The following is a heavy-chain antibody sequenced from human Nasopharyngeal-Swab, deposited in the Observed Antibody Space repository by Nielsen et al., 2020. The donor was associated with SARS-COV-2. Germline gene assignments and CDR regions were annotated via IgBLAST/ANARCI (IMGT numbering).Heavy chain of an antibody. Sequence: GESLKISCAASGFTFSSYGMHWVRQAPGKGLEWVAVIWYDGSNKYYADSVKGRFTISRDNSKNTLYRQMNSLRAEDTAVYYCARDRMMGAAAALDYWGQGTLVTVSS. J-gene: IGHJ4*02. V-gene: IGHV3-33*01. CDR1: GFTFSSYG. CDR2: IWYDGSNK. CDR3: ARDRMMGAAAALDY. D-gene: IGHD6-13*01.